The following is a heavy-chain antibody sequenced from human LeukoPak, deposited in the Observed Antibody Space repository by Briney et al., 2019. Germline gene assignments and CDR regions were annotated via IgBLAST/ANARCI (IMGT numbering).Heavy chain of an antibody. CDR3: AKDHYGQQLVYDAFDI. J-gene: IGHJ3*02. V-gene: IGHV3-23*01. Sequence: PGGSLRLSCAASGFTFSSYAMSWVRQAPGKGLEWVSDISGSGGSTYYADSVKGRFTISRDNSKNTLYLQMNSLRAEDTAVYYCAKDHYGQQLVYDAFDIWGQGTMVTVSS. CDR2: ISGSGGST. CDR1: GFTFSSYA. D-gene: IGHD6-13*01.